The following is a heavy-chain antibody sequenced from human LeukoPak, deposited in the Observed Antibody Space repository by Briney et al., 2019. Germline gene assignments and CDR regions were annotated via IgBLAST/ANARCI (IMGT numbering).Heavy chain of an antibody. Sequence: SETLSLTCAVSGYSIISGYYWGWIRQPPGKGLEWIGNIYHSGSTYYNPSLKSRVTISVDTSKNHFSLNLSSVTAADTAVYYCARRSGYSYYFDYWGQGTLVTVSS. CDR3: ARRSGYSYYFDY. V-gene: IGHV4-38-2*01. D-gene: IGHD3-22*01. CDR2: IYHSGST. J-gene: IGHJ4*02. CDR1: GYSIISGYY.